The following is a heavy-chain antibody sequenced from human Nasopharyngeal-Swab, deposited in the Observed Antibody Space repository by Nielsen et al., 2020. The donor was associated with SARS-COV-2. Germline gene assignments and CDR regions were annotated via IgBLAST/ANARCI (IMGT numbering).Heavy chain of an antibody. V-gene: IGHV3-21*04. CDR3: AKELKVRGVLRAFDP. CDR1: GFTFSSYS. Sequence: GGSLRLSCAASGFTFSSYSMNWVRQAPGKGLEWVSSISSSSSYTYYADSVKGRFTISRDNSKNTLYLQMNSLRAEDTAVYYCAKELKVRGVLRAFDPWGQGTLVTVSS. D-gene: IGHD3-10*01. CDR2: ISSSSSYT. J-gene: IGHJ5*02.